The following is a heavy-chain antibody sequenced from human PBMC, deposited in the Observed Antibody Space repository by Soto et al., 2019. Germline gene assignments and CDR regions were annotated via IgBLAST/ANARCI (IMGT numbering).Heavy chain of an antibody. J-gene: IGHJ5*02. D-gene: IGHD4-17*01. CDR1: GGTFSSYA. CDR2: IIPIFGTA. Sequence: QVQLVQSGAEVKKPGSSVKVSCKASGGTFSSYAISWVRQAPGQGLEWMGGIIPIFGTANYAQKFQGRVTITADQSTRTAHMELSSLRFEDTAVYYRARVRSGDYVLYGLFHPWGQGTLVTVSS. CDR3: ARVRSGDYVLYGLFHP. V-gene: IGHV1-69*01.